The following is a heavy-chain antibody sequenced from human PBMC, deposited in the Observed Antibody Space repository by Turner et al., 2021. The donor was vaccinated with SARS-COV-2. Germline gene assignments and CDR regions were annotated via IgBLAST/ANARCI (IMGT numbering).Heavy chain of an antibody. D-gene: IGHD6-25*01. CDR1: GFTFSNYA. J-gene: IGHJ4*02. CDR2: ISVRGFST. Sequence: EVQLLEADVDLLQPGGSLRLSCAASGFTFSNYAMGWVRQVAGKGLNWVSSISVRGFSTYYADSVKGRFTISRDNSKNTLFLQMNSLRAEDTAVYYCATKSGGFDYWGQGTLVTVSS. CDR3: ATKSGGFDY. V-gene: IGHV3-23*01.